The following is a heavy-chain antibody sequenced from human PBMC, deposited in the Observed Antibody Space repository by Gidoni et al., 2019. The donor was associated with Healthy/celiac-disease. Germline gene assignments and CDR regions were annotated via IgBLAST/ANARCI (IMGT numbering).Heavy chain of an antibody. CDR3: AKDKAVRGVIIN. J-gene: IGHJ4*02. CDR1: GFTFSSYA. D-gene: IGHD3-10*01. Sequence: EVQLLESGGGLVQPGGSLRLSCAASGFTFSSYAMSWVRQAPGKGREWVSAISGSGGSTYYADSVKGRFTISRDNSKNTLYLQMNSLRAEDTAVYYCAKDKAVRGVIINWGQGTLVTVSS. V-gene: IGHV3-23*01. CDR2: ISGSGGST.